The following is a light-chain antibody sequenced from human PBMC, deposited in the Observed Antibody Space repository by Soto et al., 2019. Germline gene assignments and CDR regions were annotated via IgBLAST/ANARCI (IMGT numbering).Light chain of an antibody. CDR3: SSRTTSNPYV. Sequence: QSALTQPASVSGSPGQSITISCTGTSSDIGAYNSVSWYQQHPGKAPKLMIYEVSNRPSAVSNRFSASKSVNTASLTIYGLQAEDEADYYCSSRTTSNPYVFGTGTKVTVL. CDR2: EVS. V-gene: IGLV2-14*01. J-gene: IGLJ1*01. CDR1: SSDIGAYNS.